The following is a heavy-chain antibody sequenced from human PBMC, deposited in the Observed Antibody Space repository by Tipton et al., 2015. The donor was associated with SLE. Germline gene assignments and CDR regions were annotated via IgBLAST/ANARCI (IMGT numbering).Heavy chain of an antibody. D-gene: IGHD5-12*01. J-gene: IGHJ4*02. CDR1: GVSIRSYY. V-gene: IGHV4-59*08. CDR3: ARRQWGSGYDYFDY. Sequence: GSLRLSCTVSGVSIRSYYWSWIRQPPGKGLEWIGYIYYSGNTNYNPSLKSRVTMSVDTSKNQFSLKLSSVTAADTAVYYCARRQWGSGYDYFDYWGQGTLVTVSS. CDR2: IYYSGNT.